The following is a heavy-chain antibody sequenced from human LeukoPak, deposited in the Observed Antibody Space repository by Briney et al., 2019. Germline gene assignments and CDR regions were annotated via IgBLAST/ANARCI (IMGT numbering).Heavy chain of an antibody. J-gene: IGHJ4*02. CDR3: AKVSWANYFDY. D-gene: IGHD6-13*01. Sequence: PGGSLRLSCAVSGFTFSSYAMSWVRQAPGKGLEWVSTISGSGDNTYYADSVRGRFTISRDNSKNTLYLQMNSMRAEDTATYYCAKVSWANYFDYWGQGTLVTVSS. V-gene: IGHV3-23*01. CDR1: GFTFSSYA. CDR2: ISGSGDNT.